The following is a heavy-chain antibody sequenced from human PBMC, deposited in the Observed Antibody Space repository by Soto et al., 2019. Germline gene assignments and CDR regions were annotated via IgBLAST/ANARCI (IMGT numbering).Heavy chain of an antibody. CDR3: ARGVVVVTAPGAAFDI. CDR2: IIPIFGTA. V-gene: IGHV1-69*13. J-gene: IGHJ3*02. D-gene: IGHD2-21*02. Sequence: ASVKVSFKASGGTFSSYAISLVRQAPGQGLEWRGGIIPIFGTANYAQKFQGRVTITADESTSTAYMELSSLRSEDTAVYYCARGVVVVTAPGAAFDIWGQGTMVTVSS. CDR1: GGTFSSYA.